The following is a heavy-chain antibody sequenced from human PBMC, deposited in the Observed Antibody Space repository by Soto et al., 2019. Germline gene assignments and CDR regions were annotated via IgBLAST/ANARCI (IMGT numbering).Heavy chain of an antibody. CDR1: GAPITSNDYF. CDR2: LHASGRT. D-gene: IGHD2-15*01. J-gene: IGHJ4*02. Sequence: QLQLQESGPGVVKPSETLALTCSVSGAPITSNDYFWAWIRQPPGRRLEFIASLHASGRTYHASSLKSRVSMSLNASKDQFSPKLQSVTAAGTGTYYCAAIVVGAARHSDADHWGQGTLVTVSS. V-gene: IGHV4-39*01. CDR3: AAIVVGAARHSDADH.